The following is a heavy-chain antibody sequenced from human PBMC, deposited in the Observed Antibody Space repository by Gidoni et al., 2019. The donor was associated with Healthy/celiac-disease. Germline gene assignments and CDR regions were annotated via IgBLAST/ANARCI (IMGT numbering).Heavy chain of an antibody. D-gene: IGHD6-19*01. Sequence: QVQPVASGGVVVQPGRSLRLSCAASGFPFSCYGMHWVRQAPGKGLEWVAVRWYDGSNKYYADSVKGRFTITRNNYKNTLYLQMNSLRAEDRAVYYCARGDQIYSSGWYAGDDYWGQGTLVTVSS. CDR1: GFPFSCYG. V-gene: IGHV3-33*01. J-gene: IGHJ4*02. CDR3: ARGDQIYSSGWYAGDDY. CDR2: RWYDGSNK.